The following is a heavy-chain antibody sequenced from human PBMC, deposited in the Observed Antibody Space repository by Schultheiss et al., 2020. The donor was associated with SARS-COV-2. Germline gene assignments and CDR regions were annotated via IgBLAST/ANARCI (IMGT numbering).Heavy chain of an antibody. D-gene: IGHD2-2*01. CDR1: GYSFTSYW. Sequence: GESLKISCKGSGYSFTSYWIGWVRQMPGKGLEWMGRIDPSDSYTDYSPSFQGQVTISADKSISTAYLQWSSLKASDTAMYYCARQRYCSSTSCSKGLYYYYGMDVWGQGTTVTVSS. J-gene: IGHJ6*02. CDR3: ARQRYCSSTSCSKGLYYYYGMDV. V-gene: IGHV5-10-1*04. CDR2: IDPSDSYT.